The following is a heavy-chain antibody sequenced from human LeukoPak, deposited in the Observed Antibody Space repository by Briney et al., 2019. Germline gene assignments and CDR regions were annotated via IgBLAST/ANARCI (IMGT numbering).Heavy chain of an antibody. CDR2: IYHSGST. Sequence: SETLSLTCTVSGGSISSGGYYWSWIRQPPGKGLEWIGYIYHSGSTYSNPSLKSRVTISVDRSKNQFSLKLSSVTAADTAVYYCARVDTIFGVVLQGWFDPWGQGTLVTVSS. D-gene: IGHD3-3*01. J-gene: IGHJ5*02. V-gene: IGHV4-30-2*01. CDR3: ARVDTIFGVVLQGWFDP. CDR1: GGSISSGGYY.